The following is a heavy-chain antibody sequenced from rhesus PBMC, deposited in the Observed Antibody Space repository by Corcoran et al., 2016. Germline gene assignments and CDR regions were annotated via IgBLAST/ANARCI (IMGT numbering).Heavy chain of an antibody. Sequence: QLQLQESGPGLVQPSETLSVTCAVSGGSLSSSYWSWIRQAPGKGLEWIGYIYGSGSSTNYNPSLKSRVTLAVDTAKNKLYLKLRSVTTADTAVYYCARGEYYYEDAFDFWGQGLRVTVSA. CDR3: ARGEYYYEDAFDF. CDR1: GGSLSSSY. D-gene: IGHD3-28*01. J-gene: IGHJ3*01. V-gene: IGHV4-169*01. CDR2: IYGSGSST.